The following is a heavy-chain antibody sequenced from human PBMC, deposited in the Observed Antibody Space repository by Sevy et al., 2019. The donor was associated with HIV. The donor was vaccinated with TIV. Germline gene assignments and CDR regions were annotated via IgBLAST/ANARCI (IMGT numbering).Heavy chain of an antibody. CDR2: ISSSSSYK. Sequence: GGSLRLSCAASGFTFSSYSMNWVRQAPGKGLEWVSSISSSSSYKYYADSVKGRFTISRDNAKNSLYLQMSSLRAEDTAVYYCATDKGGYDPFDYWGQGTLVTVSS. V-gene: IGHV3-21*01. J-gene: IGHJ4*02. D-gene: IGHD5-12*01. CDR1: GFTFSSYS. CDR3: ATDKGGYDPFDY.